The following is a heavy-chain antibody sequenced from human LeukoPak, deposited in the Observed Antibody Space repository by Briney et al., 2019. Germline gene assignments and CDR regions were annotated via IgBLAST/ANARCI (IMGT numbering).Heavy chain of an antibody. J-gene: IGHJ5*02. D-gene: IGHD6-6*01. Sequence: PSETLSLTCTVSGGSISSYYWSWIRQPPGKGLEWIGYSYTSGSTNYNPSLKSRVTISVDTSKNQFSLKLSSVTAADTAVYYCARHESYGRYSSSSHPVGWFDPWGQGTLVTVSS. CDR2: SYTSGST. V-gene: IGHV4-4*09. CDR3: ARHESYGRYSSSSHPVGWFDP. CDR1: GGSISSYY.